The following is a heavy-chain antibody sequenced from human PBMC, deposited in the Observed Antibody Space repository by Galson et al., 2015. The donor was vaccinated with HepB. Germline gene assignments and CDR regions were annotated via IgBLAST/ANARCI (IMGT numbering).Heavy chain of an antibody. V-gene: IGHV3-11*05. CDR1: GFTFSDYY. CDR2: ISSSSDYT. J-gene: IGHJ5*02. D-gene: IGHD2-15*01. CDR3: AREVTTSPPGPGSPVWFDP. Sequence: SLRLSCAASGFTFSDYYMSWIRQAPGKGLEWVSYISSSSDYTNSADSAKGRFTISRDNAKNSLYLQMNSLRGEDTAVYYCAREVTTSPPGPGSPVWFDPWGQGTLVTVSS.